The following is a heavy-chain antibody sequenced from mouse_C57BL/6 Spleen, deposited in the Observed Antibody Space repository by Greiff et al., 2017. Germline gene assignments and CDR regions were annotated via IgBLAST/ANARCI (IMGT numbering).Heavy chain of an antibody. CDR3: ATQGSSLAWFAY. Sequence: VQLQQSGAELVRPGASVKLSCTASGFNIKDDYMHWMKQRPEQGLEWIGWIDPENGDTEYASKFQGKATITADTSSNTAYLQLSSLTSEDTAVYYCATQGSSLAWFAYWGQGTLVTVSA. CDR2: IDPENGDT. V-gene: IGHV14-4*01. J-gene: IGHJ3*01. CDR1: GFNIKDDY. D-gene: IGHD1-1*01.